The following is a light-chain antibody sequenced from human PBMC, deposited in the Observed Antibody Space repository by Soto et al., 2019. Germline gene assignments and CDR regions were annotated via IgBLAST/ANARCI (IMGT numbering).Light chain of an antibody. CDR3: QQRSNWLT. V-gene: IGKV3-11*01. J-gene: IGKJ4*01. CDR1: QSVSSH. CDR2: DAS. Sequence: EIVLTQSPATLSLSPGERATLSCRASQSVSSHLAWYQQKPGQAPRLLIYDASNRATGIPARFSGSGSGTDFTLTISCLEPEDFAVYYCQQRSNWLTFGGGTKVEIK.